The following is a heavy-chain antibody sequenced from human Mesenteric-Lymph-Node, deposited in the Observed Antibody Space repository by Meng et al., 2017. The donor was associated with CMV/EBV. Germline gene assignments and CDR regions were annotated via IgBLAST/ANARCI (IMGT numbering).Heavy chain of an antibody. D-gene: IGHD2-2*02. J-gene: IGHJ6*02. V-gene: IGHV1-8*01. Sequence: ASVKVSCKASGYTFTSYDINWVRQATGQGLEWMGWMNPNSGNTGYAQKFQGRVTTTRNTSISTAYMELSSLRSEDTAVYYCARAPPDIVVVPAAIRWGDYYYYGMDVWGQGTTVTVSS. CDR2: MNPNSGNT. CDR1: GYTFTSYD. CDR3: ARAPPDIVVVPAAIRWGDYYYYGMDV.